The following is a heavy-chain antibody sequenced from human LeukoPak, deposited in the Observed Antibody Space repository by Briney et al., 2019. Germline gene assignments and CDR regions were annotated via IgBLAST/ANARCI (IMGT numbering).Heavy chain of an antibody. Sequence: SVKVSCKASGYTFTGYYMHWVRQAPGQGLEWMGWINPNSGGTNYAQKFQGRVTMTRDTSISTAYMELSRLRSDDTAVYYCARVSGVPSYDLTFDYWGQGTLVTVSS. CDR1: GYTFTGYY. V-gene: IGHV1-2*02. CDR2: INPNSGGT. J-gene: IGHJ4*02. D-gene: IGHD5-12*01. CDR3: ARVSGVPSYDLTFDY.